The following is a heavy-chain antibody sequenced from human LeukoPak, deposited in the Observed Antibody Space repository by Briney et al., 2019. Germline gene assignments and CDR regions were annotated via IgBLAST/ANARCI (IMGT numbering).Heavy chain of an antibody. CDR2: IYTSGST. V-gene: IGHV4-4*07. CDR3: ARSYNWNYYYYYMDV. J-gene: IGHJ6*03. Sequence: SETLSLTCTVSGGSIGSYYWSWIRQPAGKGLEWIGRIYTSGSTNYNPSLKSRVTMSVDTSKNQFSLKLSSVTAADTAVYYCARSYNWNYYYYYMDVWGKGTTVTVSS. CDR1: GGSIGSYY. D-gene: IGHD1-20*01.